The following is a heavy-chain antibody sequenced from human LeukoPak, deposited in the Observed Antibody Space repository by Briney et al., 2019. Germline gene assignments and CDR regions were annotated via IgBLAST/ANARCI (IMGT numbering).Heavy chain of an antibody. CDR1: GFTFSSYE. J-gene: IGHJ5*02. CDR2: ISSSGSTI. Sequence: GGSLRLSCAASGFTFSSYEMNWVRQAPGKGLEWVSYISSSGSTIYYADSVKGRFTISRDNAKNSLYLQMNGLRAEDTAVYYCAREEGVNWFDPWGQGTLVTVSS. CDR3: AREEGVNWFDP. D-gene: IGHD3-16*01. V-gene: IGHV3-48*03.